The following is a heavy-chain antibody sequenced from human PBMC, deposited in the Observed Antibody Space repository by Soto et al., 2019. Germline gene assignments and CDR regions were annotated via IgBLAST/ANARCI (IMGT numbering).Heavy chain of an antibody. Sequence: ASVKVSCKASGYTCTSYGISWVRPAPVQGLEWMVCLSAYNGNTNYAQKLQGRVTMTTDTSTSTAYMELRSLRSDDTAVYYCARDGGLRYFDWLLDLYYYGMDVWGQGTTVTVSS. V-gene: IGHV1-18*04. CDR1: GYTCTSYG. CDR3: ARDGGLRYFDWLLDLYYYGMDV. J-gene: IGHJ6*02. D-gene: IGHD3-9*01. CDR2: LSAYNGNT.